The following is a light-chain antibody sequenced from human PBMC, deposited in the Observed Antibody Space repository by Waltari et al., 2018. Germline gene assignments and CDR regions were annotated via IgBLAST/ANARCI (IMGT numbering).Light chain of an antibody. CDR2: GNT. CDR3: QSYDNSPYVI. J-gene: IGLJ2*01. V-gene: IGLV1-40*01. CDR1: SSNIGACYD. Sequence: QSVLTQPPSVSGAPGQGATISCTGRSSNIGACYDVPWYQQLPGTAPKLRIYGNTNRPSGVPDRFSGSKSGTSASLAITGLQAEDEADYYCQSYDNSPYVIFGGGTKLTVL.